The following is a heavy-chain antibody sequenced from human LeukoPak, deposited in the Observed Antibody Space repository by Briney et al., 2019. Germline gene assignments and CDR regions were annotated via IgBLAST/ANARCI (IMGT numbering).Heavy chain of an antibody. V-gene: IGHV4-4*07. CDR2: MYTSGST. CDR1: GGSISSYY. D-gene: IGHD3-10*01. CDR3: ARETMVRGVSPWELGYYHYMDV. Sequence: SETLSLTCTVSGGSISSYYWSWIRQPAGKGLQWIGRMYTSGSTNYNPSLKSRVTMSVDTSKNQFSLRLSSVTAADTAVYYCARETMVRGVSPWELGYYHYMDVWGKGTTVTISS. J-gene: IGHJ6*03.